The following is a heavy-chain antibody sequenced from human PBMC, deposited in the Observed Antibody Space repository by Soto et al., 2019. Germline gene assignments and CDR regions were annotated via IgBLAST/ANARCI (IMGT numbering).Heavy chain of an antibody. V-gene: IGHV3-30-3*01. CDR3: ARDLFGSGTYYLDV. D-gene: IGHD3-10*01. Sequence: QVQLAESGGGVVQPGRSLRLSCAASGFSFNSFAMHWVRQAPGKGLEWVAVTGFDGSKQFYADSVKGRFTISRDNSTNTLYLQMNSLRAEDTAVYYCARDLFGSGTYYLDVWGQGTTVTVSS. CDR1: GFSFNSFA. J-gene: IGHJ6*02. CDR2: TGFDGSKQ.